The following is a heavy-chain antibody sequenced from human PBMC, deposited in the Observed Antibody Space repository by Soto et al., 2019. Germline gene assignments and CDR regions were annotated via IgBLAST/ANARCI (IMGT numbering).Heavy chain of an antibody. J-gene: IGHJ4*02. CDR3: ARRPYSYGYFDY. V-gene: IGHV4-59*08. CDR2: IYYSGST. CDR1: GGSISSYY. Sequence: PSETLSLTCTVSGGSISSYYWSWIRQPPGKGLEWIGYIYYSGSTNYNPSLKSRVTISVDTSKNQFSLKLSSVTAADTAVYYCARRPYSYGYFDYWGQGTLVTVS. D-gene: IGHD5-18*01.